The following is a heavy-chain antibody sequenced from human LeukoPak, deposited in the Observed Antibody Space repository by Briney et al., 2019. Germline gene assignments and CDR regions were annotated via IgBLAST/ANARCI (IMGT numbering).Heavy chain of an antibody. CDR1: GFTFSSYA. D-gene: IGHD3-22*01. CDR2: ISYDGSNK. V-gene: IGHV3-30*04. CDR3: ARSLHPYYYDSSFIDY. J-gene: IGHJ4*02. Sequence: GGSLRLSCAASGFTFSSYAMHWVRQAPGKGLEWVAVISYDGSNKYYADSVKGRFTISRDNSKNTLYLQMNSLRAEDTAVYYCARSLHPYYYDSSFIDYWGQGTLVTVSS.